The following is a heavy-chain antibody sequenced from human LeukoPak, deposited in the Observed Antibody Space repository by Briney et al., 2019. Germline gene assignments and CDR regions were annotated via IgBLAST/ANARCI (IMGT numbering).Heavy chain of an antibody. Sequence: SETLSLTCTVYGGSFSGYYWNWIRQPPGKGLEWIGEINHSGSTNYNPSLKSRVTISVETSKNQFSLKLSSVTAADTAVYYCASRLNWGPGAFDIWGQGTMVTVSS. CDR2: INHSGST. CDR3: ASRLNWGPGAFDI. J-gene: IGHJ3*02. V-gene: IGHV4-34*01. D-gene: IGHD7-27*01. CDR1: GGSFSGYY.